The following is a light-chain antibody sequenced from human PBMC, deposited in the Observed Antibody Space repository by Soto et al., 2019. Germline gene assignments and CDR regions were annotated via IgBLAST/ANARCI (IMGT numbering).Light chain of an antibody. CDR3: QQYKNWPPLT. CDR1: QSVSYN. CDR2: GAF. Sequence: EIVMTQSPATLSVSLGERATLSCRASQSVSYNLAWYQQKPGQGPRLLIYGAFTRATGIPARFSGSGSGTEFTLTISSLQSEDFGVYYCQQYKNWPPLTFGGGTKVEIK. J-gene: IGKJ4*01. V-gene: IGKV3-15*01.